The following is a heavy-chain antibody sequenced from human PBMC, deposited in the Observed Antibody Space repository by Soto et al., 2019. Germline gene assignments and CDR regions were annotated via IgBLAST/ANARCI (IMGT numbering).Heavy chain of an antibody. J-gene: IGHJ4*02. D-gene: IGHD1-1*01. CDR3: TTAFEY. V-gene: IGHV3-23*01. CDR1: GFTFSSYA. CDR2: ISDDGGGT. Sequence: GGSLRLSCAASGFTFSSYAMSWVRQAPGKGLVWVSAISDDGGGTSYADSVKGRFTISRDNAKNTLYLEMNSLRAEDTAVYYCTTAFEYWGRGTLVTVSS.